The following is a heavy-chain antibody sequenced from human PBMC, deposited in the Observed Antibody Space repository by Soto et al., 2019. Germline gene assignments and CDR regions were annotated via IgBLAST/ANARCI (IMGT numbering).Heavy chain of an antibody. CDR2: IWYDGSNK. Sequence: PVGSLRLSCAASGFTFSSYGMHWVRQAPGKGLEWVAVIWYDGSNKYYADSVKGRFTISRDNSKNTLYLQMNSLRAEDTAVYYCTTGSLTTLTRGEDHWGQGTLVTVSA. J-gene: IGHJ4*02. CDR3: TTGSLTTLTRGEDH. D-gene: IGHD4-17*01. CDR1: GFTFSSYG. V-gene: IGHV3-33*01.